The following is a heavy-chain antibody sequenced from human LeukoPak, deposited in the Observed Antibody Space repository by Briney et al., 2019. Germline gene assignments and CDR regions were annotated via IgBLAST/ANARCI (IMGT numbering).Heavy chain of an antibody. Sequence: GGSLRLSCAASGFTFSSYSMNWVSQAPGKGLEWVSYISSSRSTIYYADSVKGRFTISRDNAKKSLYLQMNSLRAEDTAVYYCARDRWYGGGYYYYMDVWGKGTTVTVSS. D-gene: IGHD2-15*01. CDR2: ISSSRSTI. J-gene: IGHJ6*03. CDR3: ARDRWYGGGYYYYMDV. CDR1: GFTFSSYS. V-gene: IGHV3-48*01.